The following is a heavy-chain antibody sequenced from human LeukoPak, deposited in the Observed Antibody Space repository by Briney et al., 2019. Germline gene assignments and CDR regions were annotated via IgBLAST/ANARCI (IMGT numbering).Heavy chain of an antibody. CDR1: GFTFSSYA. CDR3: AKRGAITITTYYFDY. Sequence: PGGSLRLSCAASGFTFSSYAMSWVRQAPGKGLEWVSAISGSGGSTYYADSVKGRFTISRDNSKNTLYLQMNSLRAEDTAVYYCAKRGAITITTYYFDYWGQGTLVTVPS. V-gene: IGHV3-23*01. D-gene: IGHD3-10*01. CDR2: ISGSGGST. J-gene: IGHJ4*02.